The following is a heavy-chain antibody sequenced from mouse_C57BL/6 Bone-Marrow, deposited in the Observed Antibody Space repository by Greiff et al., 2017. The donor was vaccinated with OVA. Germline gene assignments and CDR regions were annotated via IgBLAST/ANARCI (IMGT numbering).Heavy chain of an antibody. V-gene: IGHV1-26*01. D-gene: IGHD2-3*01. CDR2: INPNNGGT. Sequence: EVQLQESGPELVKPGASVKISCKASGYTFTDYYMNWVKQCHGKSLEWIGDINPNNGGTSYNQKFKGKATLTVDNSSSTAYMELRSLTSEDSAVYYCARGGYDGYYYIDYWGQGTTLTVAS. CDR1: GYTFTDYY. J-gene: IGHJ2*01. CDR3: ARGGYDGYYYIDY.